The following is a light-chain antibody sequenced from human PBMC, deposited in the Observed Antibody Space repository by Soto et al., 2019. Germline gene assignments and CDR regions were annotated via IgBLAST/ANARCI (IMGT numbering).Light chain of an antibody. CDR1: QSVSSD. Sequence: EIVMTQSPATLSVSPGERATLSCRASQSVSSDLAWYLQKPGQAPSLLVYAASTRATGMPARFSGSGSGTEFTLTISSLQSEDFVVYYCQQYNNWPHTFGEGTKLEIK. J-gene: IGKJ2*01. V-gene: IGKV3-15*01. CDR2: AAS. CDR3: QQYNNWPHT.